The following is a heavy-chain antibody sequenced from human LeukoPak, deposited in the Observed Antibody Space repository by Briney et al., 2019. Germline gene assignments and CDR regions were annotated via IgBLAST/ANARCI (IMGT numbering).Heavy chain of an antibody. J-gene: IGHJ5*02. V-gene: IGHV3-20*04. Sequence: GGSLRLSCAASGFSFSSYAMNWVRQAPGKGLEWVSGISWNGGSTGYADSVKGRFTISRDNAKNSLYLQMNSLRAEDTALYYCARVFDILTGYAGHWFDPWGQGTLVTVSS. CDR2: ISWNGGST. D-gene: IGHD3-9*01. CDR1: GFSFSSYA. CDR3: ARVFDILTGYAGHWFDP.